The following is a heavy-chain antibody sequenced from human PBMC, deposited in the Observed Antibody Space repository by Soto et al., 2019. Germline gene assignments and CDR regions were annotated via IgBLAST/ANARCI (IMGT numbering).Heavy chain of an antibody. D-gene: IGHD1-26*01. CDR2: IYYSGST. CDR3: ARDSSSGSTYDDYGMDV. CDR1: GCSISSYY. Sequence: SETLSLTCTVSGCSISSYYWSLIRQPPGKGLEWIGYIYYSGSTNYNPSLKSRVTISVDTSKNQFSLKLSSVTAADTAVYYCARDSSSGSTYDDYGMDVWGQGTRVTVSS. J-gene: IGHJ6*02. V-gene: IGHV4-59*01.